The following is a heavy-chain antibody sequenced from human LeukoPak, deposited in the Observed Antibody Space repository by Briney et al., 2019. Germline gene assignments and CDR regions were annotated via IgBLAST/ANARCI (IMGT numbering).Heavy chain of an antibody. V-gene: IGHV1-8*01. CDR2: MNPNSGNT. Sequence: ASVKVPCKASGYTFTSYGINWVRQATGQGLEWMGWMNPNSGNTGYAQKFQGRVTMTRNTSISTAYMELSSLRSEDTAVYYCARGGKVSGSYRYYYYYMDVWGKGTTVTVSS. CDR3: ARGGKVSGSYRYYYYYMDV. J-gene: IGHJ6*03. CDR1: GYTFTSYG. D-gene: IGHD1-26*01.